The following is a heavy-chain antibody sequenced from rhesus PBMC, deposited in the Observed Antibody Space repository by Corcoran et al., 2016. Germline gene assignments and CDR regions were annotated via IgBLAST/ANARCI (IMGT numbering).Heavy chain of an antibody. V-gene: IGHV3-54*02. CDR2: ILSDGSKK. Sequence: EVQLVESGGGLVQPGGSLRLSYTVSGFTFSIFGMLGVRQAQGKGMGWVAVILSDGSKKYYTDSVKDRFTISRDNSKNMLYLQMNNLKLEDTAVYYPTNFDYWGQGVLVTVSS. J-gene: IGHJ4*01. CDR1: GFTFSIFG. CDR3: TNFDY.